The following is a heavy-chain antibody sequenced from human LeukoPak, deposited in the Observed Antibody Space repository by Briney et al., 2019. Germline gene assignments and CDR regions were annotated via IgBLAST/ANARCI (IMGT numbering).Heavy chain of an antibody. J-gene: IGHJ6*03. Sequence: GGSLRLSCAASGFTFSSYWMSWVRQAPGKGLEWVANIKQDGSEKYYVDSVKGRFTISRDNAKNSLYLQMNSLRAEDTAVYYCAAVKPAEQLAHYYYYMDVWGKGTTVTISS. CDR3: AAVKPAEQLAHYYYYMDV. D-gene: IGHD6-13*01. CDR2: IKQDGSEK. V-gene: IGHV3-7*01. CDR1: GFTFSSYW.